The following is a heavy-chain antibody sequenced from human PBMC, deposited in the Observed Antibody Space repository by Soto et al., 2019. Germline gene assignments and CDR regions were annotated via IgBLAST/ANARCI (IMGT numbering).Heavy chain of an antibody. D-gene: IGHD3-16*01. V-gene: IGHV3-7*01. J-gene: IGHJ6*02. Sequence: PGGSLRLSCAASGFTFSDSWVDWARQVPGKGPEWVANINQDGSGKNYVDSVKGRFTISRDNAKNSLYLQMNSLRAEDTAVYYCASLGRHGWGQGTTVTVSS. CDR3: ASLGRHG. CDR1: GFTFSDSW. CDR2: INQDGSGK.